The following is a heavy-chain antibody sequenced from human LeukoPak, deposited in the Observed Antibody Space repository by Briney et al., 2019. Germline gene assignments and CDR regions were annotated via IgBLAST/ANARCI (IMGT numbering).Heavy chain of an antibody. CDR1: GFTVSSNY. CDR2: LYSGGDT. D-gene: IGHD1-1*01. Sequence: PGGPLRLSCAASGFTVSSNYMSWVRQAPGKGLEWVSVLYSGGDTYYADSVKGRFTISRDNSKNTLYLQMNSLRVEDTAVYYCARDGYYWHYWGQGTLVTVSS. J-gene: IGHJ4*02. V-gene: IGHV3-66*01. CDR3: ARDGYYWHY.